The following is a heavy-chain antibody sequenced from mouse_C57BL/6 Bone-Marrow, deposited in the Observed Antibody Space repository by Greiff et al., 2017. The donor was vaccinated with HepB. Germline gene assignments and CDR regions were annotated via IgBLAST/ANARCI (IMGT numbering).Heavy chain of an antibody. CDR3: ARDYGSSIFAY. CDR2: INPYNGGT. J-gene: IGHJ3*01. CDR1: GYTFTDYY. Sequence: EVQLQESGPVLVKPGASVKMSCKASGYTFTDYYMNWVKQSHGKSLEWIGVINPYNGGTSYNQKFKGKATLTVDKSSSTAYMELNSLTSEDSAVYYCARDYGSSIFAYWGQGTLVTVSA. D-gene: IGHD1-1*01. V-gene: IGHV1-19*01.